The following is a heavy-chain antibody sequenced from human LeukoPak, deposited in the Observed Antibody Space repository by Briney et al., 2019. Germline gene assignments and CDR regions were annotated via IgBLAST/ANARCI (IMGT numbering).Heavy chain of an antibody. CDR2: ISAYNGNT. D-gene: IGHD3-10*01. CDR1: GCTFTSYG. Sequence: RASVKVSCKASGCTFTSYGISWVRQAPGQGLEWMGWISAYNGNTNYAQKLQGRVTMTTDTSTSTAYMELRSLRSDDTAVYYCARIGLWFGELSWFDPWGQGTLVTVSS. V-gene: IGHV1-18*01. J-gene: IGHJ5*02. CDR3: ARIGLWFGELSWFDP.